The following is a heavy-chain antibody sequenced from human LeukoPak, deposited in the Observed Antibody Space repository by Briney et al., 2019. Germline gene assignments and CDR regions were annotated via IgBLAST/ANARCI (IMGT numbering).Heavy chain of an antibody. CDR3: APGTGGY. Sequence: PGGSLRLSCAASGFTFSSYAITWVRQAPGKGLEWVSAVSSNGAKTYYADSVKGRFTISRDNYKNMVFLQMNSLRAEDTAVYYCAPGTGGYWGQGTLVTVSS. CDR2: VSSNGAKT. J-gene: IGHJ4*02. V-gene: IGHV3-23*01. CDR1: GFTFSSYA. D-gene: IGHD1-1*01.